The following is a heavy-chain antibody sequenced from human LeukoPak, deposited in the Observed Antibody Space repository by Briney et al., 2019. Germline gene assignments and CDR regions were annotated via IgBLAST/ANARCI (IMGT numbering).Heavy chain of an antibody. CDR3: AKDAGYSGSYWRPFDY. V-gene: IGHV3-23*01. CDR1: GFTLSSYA. D-gene: IGHD1-26*01. J-gene: IGHJ4*02. CDR2: ISDTGNT. Sequence: GGSLRLSCAASGFTLSSYAMSWVRQAPGKGLEWVSAISDTGNTYHADSVKGRFTISRDNSKNTLYLQMNSLRAEDTAVYYCAKDAGYSGSYWRPFDYWGQGTLVTVSS.